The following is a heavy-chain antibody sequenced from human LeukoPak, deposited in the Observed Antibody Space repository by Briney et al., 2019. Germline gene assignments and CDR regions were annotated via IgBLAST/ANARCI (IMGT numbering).Heavy chain of an antibody. D-gene: IGHD6-13*01. CDR2: ISSISSII. V-gene: IGHV3-48*01. CDR1: GFTFSTYS. Sequence: PGGSLRLSCAASGFTFSTYSMSWVRQAPGKGLEWVSYISSISSIIYYADSVKGRFTISRDNARNSLYLQMNSLRAEDTAVYYCTRSRPGTEAGQPNFDYWGQGTLATVSS. J-gene: IGHJ4*02. CDR3: TRSRPGTEAGQPNFDY.